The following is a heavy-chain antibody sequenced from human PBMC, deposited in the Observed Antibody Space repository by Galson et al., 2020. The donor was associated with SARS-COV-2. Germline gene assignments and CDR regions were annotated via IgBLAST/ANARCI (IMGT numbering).Heavy chain of an antibody. V-gene: IGHV3-7*01. D-gene: IGHD2-15*01. CDR1: GFTISSYR. J-gene: IGHJ4*02. CDR3: ARVWGGTLDY. Sequence: GGSLRLTCAASGFTISSYRMSWVRQDPGKGLEWVANIKQDGSETYYVDSVKGRFTISRDNAKNSLYLQMNSLSAEDTAVYYCARVWGGTLDYWGQGTLVTVSS. CDR2: IKQDGSET.